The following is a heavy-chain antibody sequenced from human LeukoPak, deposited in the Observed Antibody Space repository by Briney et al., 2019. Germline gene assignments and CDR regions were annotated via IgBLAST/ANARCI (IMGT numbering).Heavy chain of an antibody. CDR3: ARDLRGGQSA. V-gene: IGHV3-48*02. D-gene: IGHD3-10*01. CDR1: GFTFSSYN. J-gene: IGHJ5*02. Sequence: PGGSLRLSCAASGFTFSSYNMNWVRQAPGKGLEWVSYISSGGESIYYAESVQGRFTISRDNAQNSLYLQMNSLRDEDTAVYYCARDLRGGQSAWGQGTLVTVSS. CDR2: ISSGGESI.